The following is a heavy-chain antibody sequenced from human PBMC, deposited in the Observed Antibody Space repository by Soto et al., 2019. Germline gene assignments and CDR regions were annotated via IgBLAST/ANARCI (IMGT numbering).Heavy chain of an antibody. V-gene: IGHV3-23*01. CDR1: GFTFSSYA. CDR2: ISGSGGST. J-gene: IGHJ4*02. D-gene: IGHD6-13*01. Sequence: EVQLLESGGGLVQPGGSLRLSCAASGFTFSSYAMNWVRQAPGKGLEWVSAISGSGGSTYYADSVKGRFTISRDNSKNTLCLQMNSLRAEDTAIYYCARPGRGSSWFPFDSWGQGTLVTVSS. CDR3: ARPGRGSSWFPFDS.